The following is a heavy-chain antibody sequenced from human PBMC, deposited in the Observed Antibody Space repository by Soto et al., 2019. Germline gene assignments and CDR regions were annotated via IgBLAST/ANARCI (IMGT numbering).Heavy chain of an antibody. CDR2: ISAYNGNT. J-gene: IGHJ3*02. CDR1: GYTFTSYG. V-gene: IGHV1-18*01. CDR3: ARDLWFGESSRPDAFDI. D-gene: IGHD3-10*01. Sequence: QVQLVQSGAEVKKPGASVKVSCKASGYTFTSYGISWVRQAPGQGLEWMGWISAYNGNTNYAQKLQGRVTMTTDTATSTAYMELRSLRSDDTAVYYCARDLWFGESSRPDAFDIWGQGTMVTVSS.